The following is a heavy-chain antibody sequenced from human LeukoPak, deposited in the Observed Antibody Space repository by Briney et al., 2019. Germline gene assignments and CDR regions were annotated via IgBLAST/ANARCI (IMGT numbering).Heavy chain of an antibody. CDR3: ARRAVAGYFDY. Sequence: GGSLRLSCAASGFTFDDYTMHWVRQAPGKDLEWVSLISWDGGSTYYADSVKGRFTISRDNAKNSLYLQMNSLRAEDTAVYYCARRAVAGYFDYWGQGTLVTVSS. D-gene: IGHD6-19*01. V-gene: IGHV3-43*01. CDR1: GFTFDDYT. CDR2: ISWDGGST. J-gene: IGHJ4*02.